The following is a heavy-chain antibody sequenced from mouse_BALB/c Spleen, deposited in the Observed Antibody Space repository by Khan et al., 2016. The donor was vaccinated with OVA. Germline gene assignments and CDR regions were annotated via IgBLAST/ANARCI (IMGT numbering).Heavy chain of an antibody. V-gene: IGHV9-1*02. Sequence: QIQLVQSGPELKNPGETVKISCKASGYTFTNYGLNWMNQAPGKGLKWMGWINTYTGEPMYADDFKGRFVFSLETSASTAYLQINNLKNEDMATYFCARSRGNYLLDYWGQGTTLTVSS. J-gene: IGHJ2*01. D-gene: IGHD2-1*01. CDR3: ARSRGNYLLDY. CDR2: INTYTGEP. CDR1: GYTFTNYG.